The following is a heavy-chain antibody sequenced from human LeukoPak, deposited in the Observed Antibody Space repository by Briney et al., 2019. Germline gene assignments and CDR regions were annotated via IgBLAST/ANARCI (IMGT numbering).Heavy chain of an antibody. CDR1: GYTFTTYG. J-gene: IGHJ3*02. CDR3: ARVGSGSYRGSDAFDI. CDR2: ISAKSGNT. V-gene: IGHV1-18*01. D-gene: IGHD1-26*01. Sequence: ASVKVSCKASGYTFTTYGISWVGQAPGQGLEWMGWISAKSGNTNYAQKHEGRVTMTTDTSTSTAYMELRSLRSDDTAVYYCARVGSGSYRGSDAFDIWGQGTMVTVSS.